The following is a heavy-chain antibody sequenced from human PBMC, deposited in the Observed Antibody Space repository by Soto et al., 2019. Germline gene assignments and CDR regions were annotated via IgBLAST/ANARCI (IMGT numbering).Heavy chain of an antibody. Sequence: EVQLLESGGGLVQPGGSLRLSCAASRFTFSSYAMSWVRQAPGKGLEWVSAISGSGGSTYYADSVKGRFTISRDNSKNTLYLQMHSLRAEDTAVYYCANPRGYCSSTSCPALDAFDIWGQGTMVTVS. CDR1: RFTFSSYA. J-gene: IGHJ3*02. CDR3: ANPRGYCSSTSCPALDAFDI. CDR2: ISGSGGST. D-gene: IGHD2-2*01. V-gene: IGHV3-23*01.